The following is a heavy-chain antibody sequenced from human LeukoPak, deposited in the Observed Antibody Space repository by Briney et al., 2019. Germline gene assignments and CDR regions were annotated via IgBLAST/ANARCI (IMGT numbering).Heavy chain of an antibody. CDR1: GYTFTSYY. Sequence: ASVKVSCKASGYTFTSYYMHWVRRAPGQGLEWMGIINPSGGSTSYAQKLQGRVTMTTDTSTSTAYMELRSLRSDDTAVYYCARDYYDSSGYWGQGTLVTVSS. D-gene: IGHD3-22*01. CDR2: INPSGGST. CDR3: ARDYYDSSGY. J-gene: IGHJ4*02. V-gene: IGHV1-46*01.